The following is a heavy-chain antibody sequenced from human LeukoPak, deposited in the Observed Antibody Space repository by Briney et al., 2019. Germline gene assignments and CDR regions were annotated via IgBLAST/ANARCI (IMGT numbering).Heavy chain of an antibody. J-gene: IGHJ4*02. V-gene: IGHV1-18*01. CDR1: GSAFTSYG. CDR2: LSAYNGTT. CDR3: ARDQLGSGVQDY. Sequence: AFVKVSFKASGSAFTSYGISWGRPAPGQGVGGMGWLSAYNGTTNYAQELQATVTMTTDTSTSTAYMELRSLRSDDTAVYHCARDQLGSGVQDYWGRGTLVTVSS. D-gene: IGHD6-19*01.